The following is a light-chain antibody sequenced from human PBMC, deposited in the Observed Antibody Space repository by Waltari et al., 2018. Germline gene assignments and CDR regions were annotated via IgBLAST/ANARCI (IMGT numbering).Light chain of an antibody. V-gene: IGKV3-20*01. CDR2: GAS. CDR3: QHYVRLPVS. J-gene: IGKJ1*01. Sequence: DTVLTQSPGTLSLSPGERATLSCRASQSVSRSLAWYQQKPGQAPRLLIYGASSRATGVPDRFSGSGSGTDFSLTISRLEPEDFAVYYCQHYVRLPVSFGQGTKVEIK. CDR1: QSVSRS.